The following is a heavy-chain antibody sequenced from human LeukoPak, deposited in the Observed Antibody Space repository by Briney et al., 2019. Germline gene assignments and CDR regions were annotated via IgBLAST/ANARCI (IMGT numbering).Heavy chain of an antibody. Sequence: ASVKVSCKASGYTFTSYAMNWVRQAPGQGLEWMGWINTNTGNPTYAQGFTGRFVFSLDTSVSTAYLQISSLKAEDTAVYYCARGVDILTGWVVAFDIWGQGTMVTVSS. CDR2: INTNTGNP. CDR1: GYTFTSYA. CDR3: ARGVDILTGWVVAFDI. V-gene: IGHV7-4-1*02. D-gene: IGHD3-9*01. J-gene: IGHJ3*02.